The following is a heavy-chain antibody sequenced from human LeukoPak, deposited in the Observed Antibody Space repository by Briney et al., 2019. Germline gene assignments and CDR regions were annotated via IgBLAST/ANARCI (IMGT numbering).Heavy chain of an antibody. D-gene: IGHD1-26*01. CDR3: ARVLSGSYDNYFDY. Sequence: GGSLRLSCAASGFTFSSYAMHWVRQAPGKGLEWVAVISYDGSNKYYADSVKGRFTISRDNSKNTLYLQMNSLKAEDAAVYYCARVLSGSYDNYFDYWGQGTLVTVSS. V-gene: IGHV3-30-3*01. CDR1: GFTFSSYA. J-gene: IGHJ4*02. CDR2: ISYDGSNK.